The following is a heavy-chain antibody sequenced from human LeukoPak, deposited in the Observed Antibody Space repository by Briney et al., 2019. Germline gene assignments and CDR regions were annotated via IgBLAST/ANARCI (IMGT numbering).Heavy chain of an antibody. CDR3: AKEIYGDSTGGRFHH. J-gene: IGHJ1*01. D-gene: IGHD4-17*01. CDR2: ISGSGGST. Sequence: PGGSLRLSCAASEFSVGSNYMTWVRQAPGKGLEWVSAISGSGGSTYYADSVKGRFTISRDNSKNTLYLQMNSLRAEDTAVYYCAKEIYGDSTGGRFHHWGQGTLVIVSS. V-gene: IGHV3-23*01. CDR1: EFSVGSNY.